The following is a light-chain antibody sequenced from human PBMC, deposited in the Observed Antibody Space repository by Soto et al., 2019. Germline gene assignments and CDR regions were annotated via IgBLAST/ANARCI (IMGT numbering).Light chain of an antibody. CDR3: QQYNSWPQT. Sequence: EIVMTQSPSTLSVSPGERATLSCRASQSVSSNLARYQQKPGQAPRLLIYGASTRATGIPARFSGSGSGTEFTLTISSLQSEDFAVYYCQQYNSWPQTFGQGTKVAIK. J-gene: IGKJ1*01. V-gene: IGKV3-15*01. CDR1: QSVSSN. CDR2: GAS.